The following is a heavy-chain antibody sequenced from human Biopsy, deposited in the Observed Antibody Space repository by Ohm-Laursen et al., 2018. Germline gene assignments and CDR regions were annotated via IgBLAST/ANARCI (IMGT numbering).Heavy chain of an antibody. CDR3: ARTPGVAVAGRFFDL. V-gene: IGHV4-4*07. Sequence: GTLSLTCSVSGGSVDDYFWNWIRQPAGKGLEWIGRIYSTGRSSAYHPSFQSRVTMSLDTSNKHFSLKLTSVTAADTAVYYCARTPGVAVAGRFFDLWGRGTLVTVSS. CDR2: IYSTGRSS. D-gene: IGHD6-19*01. CDR1: GGSVDDYF. J-gene: IGHJ2*01.